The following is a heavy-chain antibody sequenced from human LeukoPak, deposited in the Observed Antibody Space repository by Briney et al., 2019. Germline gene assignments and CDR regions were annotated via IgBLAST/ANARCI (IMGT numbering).Heavy chain of an antibody. CDR3: AKDGYLYYDILTGYSHFDC. J-gene: IGHJ4*02. D-gene: IGHD3-9*01. Sequence: GGSLRLSCAASGFTFSNYAMSWVRQAPGKGLEWVSTISGGGGTTYYSDSVQGRFTISRDDSKTTLYLQMNSLRAEDTAVYYCAKDGYLYYDILTGYSHFDCWGQGTLVTVSS. CDR2: ISGGGGTT. CDR1: GFTFSNYA. V-gene: IGHV3-23*01.